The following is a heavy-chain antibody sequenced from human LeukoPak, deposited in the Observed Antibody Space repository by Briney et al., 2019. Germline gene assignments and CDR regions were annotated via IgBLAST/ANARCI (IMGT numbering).Heavy chain of an antibody. V-gene: IGHV2-70*11. Sequence: SGPTLVNPTQTLTLTCTFSGFSLSTSGMCVSWIRQPPGKALEWLARTDWDDDKYYSTSLKTRLTISKDTSKNQVVLTMTNMDPVDTATYYCARIAPAAMAFDYWGQGTLVTVSS. J-gene: IGHJ4*02. CDR3: ARIAPAAMAFDY. CDR2: TDWDDDK. CDR1: GFSLSTSGMC. D-gene: IGHD5-18*01.